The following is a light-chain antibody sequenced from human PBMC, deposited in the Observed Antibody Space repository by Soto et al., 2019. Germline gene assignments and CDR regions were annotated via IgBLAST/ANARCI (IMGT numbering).Light chain of an antibody. CDR3: AAWDDSRNGWV. CDR1: SSNIGSNT. CDR2: SNN. J-gene: IGLJ3*02. Sequence: QSVLTQPPSASGTPGQRVTISCSGSSSNIGSNTVNWYQQLPGTAPKLLIYSNNQRPSGVPDRFSGAKSGTSASLAISGLQSEDEADYYCAAWDDSRNGWVFGGGTQRTV. V-gene: IGLV1-44*01.